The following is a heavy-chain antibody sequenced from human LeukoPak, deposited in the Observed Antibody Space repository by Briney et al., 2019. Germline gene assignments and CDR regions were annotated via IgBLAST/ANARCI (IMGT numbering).Heavy chain of an antibody. Sequence: GASVKVSCKASGCTFTSYDVNWVRQATGQGLEWIGWMNPNSGNTGYAQKFQGRVTMTRDTSISTAYMELSSLRSEDTAVYYCARALPSSGYFEFDYWGQGTLVTVSS. D-gene: IGHD3-22*01. CDR3: ARALPSSGYFEFDY. CDR2: MNPNSGNT. CDR1: GCTFTSYD. J-gene: IGHJ4*02. V-gene: IGHV1-8*01.